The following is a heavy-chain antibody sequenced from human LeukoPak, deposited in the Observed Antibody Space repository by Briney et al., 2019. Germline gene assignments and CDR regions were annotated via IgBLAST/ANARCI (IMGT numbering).Heavy chain of an antibody. Sequence: ASVKVSCKASGYTFTGYYMHWVRQAPGQGLEWTGWINPNNGVTKYAQKFQGRVTMTRDTSISTAYMDLSRLRSDDTAVYYCARGVRGVIISGAFDYWGQGTLVTVSS. D-gene: IGHD3-10*01. CDR2: INPNNGVT. J-gene: IGHJ4*02. CDR1: GYTFTGYY. V-gene: IGHV1-2*02. CDR3: ARGVRGVIISGAFDY.